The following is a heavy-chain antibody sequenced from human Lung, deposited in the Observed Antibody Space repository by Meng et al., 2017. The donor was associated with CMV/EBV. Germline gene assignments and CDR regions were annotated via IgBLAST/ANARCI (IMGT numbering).Heavy chain of an antibody. V-gene: IGHV1-69*10. CDR1: GGMFSSYA. Sequence: SXXVSXKASGGMFSSYAISWVRQAPGQGLEWMGGINPILSMATYPQRFQGRVTITADKSTTTAYMELSSLRSEDTALYYCARDFKTRRGIFGTVSGGYYGMDAXGQGTTVTVSS. J-gene: IGHJ6*02. CDR2: INPILSMA. D-gene: IGHD3-3*01. CDR3: ARDFKTRRGIFGTVSGGYYGMDA.